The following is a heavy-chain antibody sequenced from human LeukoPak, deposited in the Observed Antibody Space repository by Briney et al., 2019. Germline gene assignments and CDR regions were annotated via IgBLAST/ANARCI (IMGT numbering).Heavy chain of an antibody. J-gene: IGHJ4*02. CDR1: GFTFSSYG. Sequence: PGRSLRLSCAASGFTFSSYGMHWVRQAPGKGLEWVAVISYDGSNKYYADSVKGRFTIPRDNSKNTLYLQMNSLRAEDTAVYYCAKEGYYYDSSGYYFIDYWGQGTLVTVSS. D-gene: IGHD3-22*01. CDR2: ISYDGSNK. CDR3: AKEGYYYDSSGYYFIDY. V-gene: IGHV3-30*18.